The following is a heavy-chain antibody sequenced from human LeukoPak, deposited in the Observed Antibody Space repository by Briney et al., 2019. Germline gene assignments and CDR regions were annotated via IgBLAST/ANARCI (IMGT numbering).Heavy chain of an antibody. Sequence: GGSLRLSCAASGFTFSSYAMSWVRQAPGKGLEWVSAISGSGGSTYYADSVKGRFTISRDNSKNTLYLQMNSLRAEDTAVYNCARGYDFWSGYSFDYWGQGTLVTVSS. D-gene: IGHD3-3*01. CDR2: ISGSGGST. J-gene: IGHJ4*02. CDR3: ARGYDFWSGYSFDY. CDR1: GFTFSSYA. V-gene: IGHV3-23*01.